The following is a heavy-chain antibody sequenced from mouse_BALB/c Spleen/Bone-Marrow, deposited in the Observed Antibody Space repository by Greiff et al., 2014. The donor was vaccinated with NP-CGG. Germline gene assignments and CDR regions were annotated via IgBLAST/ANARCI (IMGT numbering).Heavy chain of an antibody. D-gene: IGHD2-3*01. CDR1: GFSLTSYG. J-gene: IGHJ1*01. CDR2: IWAGGST. Sequence: VQLVESGPGLVAPSQSLSITCTDSGFSLTSYGVHWVRQPPGKGLEWLGVIWAGGSTNYNSALMSRLSISKDNSKSQVFLKMNSLQTDDTAMYYCARVYLWYFDVWGAGTTVTVSS. CDR3: ARVYLWYFDV. V-gene: IGHV2-9*02.